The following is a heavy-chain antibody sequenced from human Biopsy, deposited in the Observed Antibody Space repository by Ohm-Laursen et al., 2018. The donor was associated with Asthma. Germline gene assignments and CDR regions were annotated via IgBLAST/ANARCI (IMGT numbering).Heavy chain of an antibody. CDR1: GGTFGNYV. CDR2: ISPIFGSS. J-gene: IGHJ6*02. V-gene: IGHV1-69*06. CDR3: AGPSPDSGILCSYYHMDV. D-gene: IGHD3-9*01. Sequence: PSVKASCKASGGTFGNYVISWVRQAPGLGLEWMGGISPIFGSSNYAQRFQGRVTITADIFTRTVYMELSGLRIDDTAIYYCAGPSPDSGILCSYYHMDVWGQGTTVTVSS.